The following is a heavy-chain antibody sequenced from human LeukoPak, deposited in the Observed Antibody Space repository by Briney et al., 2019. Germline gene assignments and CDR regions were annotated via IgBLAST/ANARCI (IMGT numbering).Heavy chain of an antibody. CDR3: ARQHDSYYYYYIDV. CDR2: LYHSDSA. Sequence: PSETLSLTCAVSGHSISNGYYWVWIRQPPGRGLEWIGSLYHSDSAYYNTSLRSRVSMSVDTSKNQFSLTLSFVTAADTAVYYCARQHDSYYYYYIDVWGSGTTVTVSS. CDR1: GHSISNGYY. V-gene: IGHV4-38-2*01. J-gene: IGHJ6*03.